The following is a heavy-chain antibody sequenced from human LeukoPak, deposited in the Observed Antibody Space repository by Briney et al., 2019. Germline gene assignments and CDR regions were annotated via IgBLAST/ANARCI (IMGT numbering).Heavy chain of an antibody. CDR1: GFTFSSYA. D-gene: IGHD1-26*01. Sequence: GGSLRLSCAASGFTFSSYAMSWVRQAPGKGLERVSAISGSGGSTYYADSVKGRFTISRDNSKNTLYLQMNNLRAEDTAVYYCAKGDKVGATDLTFDYWGQGTLVTVSS. CDR2: ISGSGGST. V-gene: IGHV3-23*01. CDR3: AKGDKVGATDLTFDY. J-gene: IGHJ4*02.